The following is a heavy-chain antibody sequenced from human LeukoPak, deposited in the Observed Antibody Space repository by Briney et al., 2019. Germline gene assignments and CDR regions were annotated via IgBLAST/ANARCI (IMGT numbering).Heavy chain of an antibody. CDR1: GYTFTGYY. J-gene: IGHJ4*02. CDR3: ARHLYSSSWYGYSY. V-gene: IGHV1-2*02. CDR2: INPNSGGT. D-gene: IGHD6-13*01. Sequence: GASVKVSCKASGYTFTGYYMHWVRQAPGQGLEWMGGINPNSGGTNYAQKFQGRVTMTRDTSISTAYMELSRLRSDDTAVYYCARHLYSSSWYGYSYWGQGTLVTVSS.